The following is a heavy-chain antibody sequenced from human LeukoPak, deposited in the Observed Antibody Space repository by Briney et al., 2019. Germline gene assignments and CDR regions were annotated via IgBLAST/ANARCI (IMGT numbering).Heavy chain of an antibody. CDR1: GYTFATYY. D-gene: IGHD2-15*01. Sequence: ASVKVSCKASGYTFATYYMHWVRQAPGQGLEWMGIINPSGGSTGYAQRFQGRVTMTRDTSTSTVYMELSSLRSEDTAVCYCAVKGYCSGGSCYSVDYWGQGTLVTVSS. CDR3: AVKGYCSGGSCYSVDY. CDR2: INPSGGST. J-gene: IGHJ4*02. V-gene: IGHV1-46*01.